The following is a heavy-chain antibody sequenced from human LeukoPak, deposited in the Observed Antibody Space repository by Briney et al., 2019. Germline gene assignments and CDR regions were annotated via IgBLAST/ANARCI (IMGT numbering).Heavy chain of an antibody. CDR3: AREEAGSGSYYNAY. J-gene: IGHJ4*02. CDR1: GFTFSSYA. V-gene: IGHV3-30*04. D-gene: IGHD3-10*01. Sequence: GRSLRLSCAASGFTFSSYAMHWVRQAPGKGLEWVAVISYDGSNKYYADSVKGRFTISRDNSKNTLYLQMNSLRAEDTAVYYCAREEAGSGSYYNAYWGQGTLVTVSS. CDR2: ISYDGSNK.